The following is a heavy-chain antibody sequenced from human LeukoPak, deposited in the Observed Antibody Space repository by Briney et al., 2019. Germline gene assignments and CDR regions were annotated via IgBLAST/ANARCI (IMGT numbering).Heavy chain of an antibody. V-gene: IGHV3-21*06. J-gene: IGHJ6*03. CDR2: ISTSSTYT. CDR3: ARDGSGFYLYYYMDV. CDR1: GFTFSDYS. D-gene: IGHD6-25*01. Sequence: GGSLRLSCAASGFTFSDYSINWVRQAPGKGLGWVSSISTSSTYTFYADSVKGRFTISRDNRKNILYLQMSSLTAEDTAVYYCARDGSGFYLYYYMDVWGKGTTVTVSS.